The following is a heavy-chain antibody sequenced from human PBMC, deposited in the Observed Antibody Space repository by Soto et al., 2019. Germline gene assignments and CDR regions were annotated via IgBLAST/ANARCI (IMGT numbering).Heavy chain of an antibody. D-gene: IGHD6-13*01. CDR1: GFTFSTYS. Sequence: GGSLRLSCAASGFTFSTYSMSWVRQAPGKGLEWVSYISGGSSTIFYADSVKGRFTISRDNAKNSLYLQMNSLRAEDTAVYYCATSNIPGQYSSSPNHNWFDPWGQGTLVTVSS. CDR3: ATSNIPGQYSSSPNHNWFDP. J-gene: IGHJ5*02. V-gene: IGHV3-48*04. CDR2: ISGGSSTI.